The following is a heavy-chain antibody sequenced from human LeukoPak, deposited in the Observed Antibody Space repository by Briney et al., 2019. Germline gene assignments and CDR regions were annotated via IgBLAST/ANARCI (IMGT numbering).Heavy chain of an antibody. CDR3: AKDFGLGYYDSSGYAFDY. CDR1: GFTFSSYA. J-gene: IGHJ4*02. Sequence: GGSLRLSCAASGFTFSSYAMSWVRQAPGKGLEWVSAISGSGGSTYYADSAKGRFTISRDNSKNTLYLQMNSLRAEDTAVYYCAKDFGLGYYDSSGYAFDYWGQGTLVTVSS. CDR2: ISGSGGST. V-gene: IGHV3-23*01. D-gene: IGHD3-22*01.